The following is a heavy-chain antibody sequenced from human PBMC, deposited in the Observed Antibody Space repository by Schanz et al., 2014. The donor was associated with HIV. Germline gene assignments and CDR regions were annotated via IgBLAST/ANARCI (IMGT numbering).Heavy chain of an antibody. J-gene: IGHJ6*02. CDR1: GYSFTSNF. Sequence: QAQLVQSGAEVKKPGASVKVSCKASGYSFTSNFIHWVRQAPGQGLQWMGVINTNGGGTSVALRGRVIITRDTSTSTVYMHLSNMRFEDAAVYYCAREKMDTGGLDVWGQGTTVTVSS. CDR2: INTNGGGT. CDR3: AREKMDTGGLDV. V-gene: IGHV1-46*01.